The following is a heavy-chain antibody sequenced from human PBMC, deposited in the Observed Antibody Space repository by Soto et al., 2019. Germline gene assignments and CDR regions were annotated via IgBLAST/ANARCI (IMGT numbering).Heavy chain of an antibody. CDR1: GFTFSDFY. J-gene: IGHJ6*02. D-gene: IGHD6-13*01. CDR2: ISGTDPYM. Sequence: GGSLGLGCAASGFTFSDFYMSWVRQAPGKGLEWVAYISGTDPYMKYADAVRGRFTISRDNAKNSVYLQMNSLREDDTAVYYFERGSRPRGTIVSGPGLTVTVFS. V-gene: IGHV3-11*06. CDR3: ERGSRPRGTIV.